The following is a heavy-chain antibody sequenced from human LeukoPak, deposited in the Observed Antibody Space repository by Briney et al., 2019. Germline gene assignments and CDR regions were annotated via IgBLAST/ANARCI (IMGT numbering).Heavy chain of an antibody. CDR3: AKREAVANWYFDL. CDR1: GGSISSYY. D-gene: IGHD6-13*01. Sequence: SETPSLTCTVSGGSISSYYWSWIRQPPGKGLEWIGYIYYSGSTNYNPSLKSRVTISVDTSKNQFSLKLSSVTAADTAVYYCAKREAVANWYFDLWGRGTLVTVSS. J-gene: IGHJ2*01. CDR2: IYYSGST. V-gene: IGHV4-59*01.